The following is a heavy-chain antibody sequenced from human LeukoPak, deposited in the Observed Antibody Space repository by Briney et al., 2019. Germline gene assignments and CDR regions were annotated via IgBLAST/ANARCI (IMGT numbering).Heavy chain of an antibody. Sequence: GGSLRLSCAASGFTFSSYSTNWVRQAPGKGLEWVSYISSSSSTIYYADSVKGRFTISRYNAKNSLYLQLNSLRAEDTAVYYCARGYPFFDYWGQGTLVTVSS. D-gene: IGHD2-15*01. CDR2: ISSSSSTI. V-gene: IGHV3-48*04. J-gene: IGHJ4*02. CDR3: ARGYPFFDY. CDR1: GFTFSSYS.